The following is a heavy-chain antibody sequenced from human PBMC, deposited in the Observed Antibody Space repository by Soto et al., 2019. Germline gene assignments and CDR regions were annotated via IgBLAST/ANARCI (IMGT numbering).Heavy chain of an antibody. D-gene: IGHD2-2*01. V-gene: IGHV3-49*04. J-gene: IGHJ4*02. CDR2: IRTTAYGGTT. Sequence: GGSLRLSCTTSGFTFGDYAVSWVRQAPGKGLEWIGFIRTTAYGGTTEYAASVKGRFTISRDNSKSIAYLQMNSLKTEDTAVYYCTSSGYCSSSSCYRFRYDYWGQGTLVTVSS. CDR3: TSSGYCSSSSCYRFRYDY. CDR1: GFTFGDYA.